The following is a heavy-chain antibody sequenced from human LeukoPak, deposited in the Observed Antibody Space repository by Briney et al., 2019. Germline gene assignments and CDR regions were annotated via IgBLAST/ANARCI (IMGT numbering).Heavy chain of an antibody. CDR3: AKDGDWNYNYGMDV. CDR2: ISWDGGST. D-gene: IGHD1-7*01. J-gene: IGHJ6*02. V-gene: IGHV3-43*01. Sequence: GGSLRLSCAASGFTFDDYTMHWVRQAPGKGLEWVSLISWDGGSTYYADSVEGRFTISRDNSKNSLYLQMNSLRTEDTALYYCAKDGDWNYNYGMDVWGQGITVTVSS. CDR1: GFTFDDYT.